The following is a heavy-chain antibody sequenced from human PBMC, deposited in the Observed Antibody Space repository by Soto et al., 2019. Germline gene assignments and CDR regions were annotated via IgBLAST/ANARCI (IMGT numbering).Heavy chain of an antibody. CDR1: GYTFISYD. D-gene: IGHD4-4*01. J-gene: IGHJ4*02. CDR3: ARGDGYSFDD. V-gene: IGHV1-8*01. CDR2: MNPNTGDT. Sequence: QVQLVQSGAAVKKPGASVKVSCKASGYTFISYDINWVRQATGQGLEWMGWMNPNTGDTGYAQKFQGRVTMTRNTSINTANLELSSLRSDDTAVYFCARGDGYSFDDWGQGTLVTVSS.